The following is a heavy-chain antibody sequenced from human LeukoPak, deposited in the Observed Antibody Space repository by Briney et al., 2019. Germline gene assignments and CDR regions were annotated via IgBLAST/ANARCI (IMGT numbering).Heavy chain of an antibody. CDR1: GGSFSGYY. Sequence: PSETLSLTCAVCGGSFSGYYWSWIRQPPGKGLEWIGEINHSGSTNYNPSLKSRVTISVDTSKNQFSLKLSSVTAADTAVYYCAKMVDTAMVGGLYFDYWGQGTLVTVSS. V-gene: IGHV4-34*01. CDR2: INHSGST. J-gene: IGHJ4*02. D-gene: IGHD5-18*01. CDR3: AKMVDTAMVGGLYFDY.